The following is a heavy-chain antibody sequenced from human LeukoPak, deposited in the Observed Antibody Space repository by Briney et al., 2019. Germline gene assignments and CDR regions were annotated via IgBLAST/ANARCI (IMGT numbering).Heavy chain of an antibody. CDR1: GGSISSFY. V-gene: IGHV4-59*12. J-gene: IGHJ5*02. Sequence: SETLSLTCTVSGGSISSFYWSWVRQPPGKGLEWIGSIYYSGSTYYNPSLKSRVTISVDTSKNQFSLKLSSVTAADTAVYYCARIAAAGPFITNWFDPWGQGTLVTVSS. CDR3: ARIAAAGPFITNWFDP. CDR2: IYYSGST. D-gene: IGHD6-13*01.